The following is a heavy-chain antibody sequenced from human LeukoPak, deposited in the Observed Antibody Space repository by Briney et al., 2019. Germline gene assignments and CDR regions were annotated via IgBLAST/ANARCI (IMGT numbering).Heavy chain of an antibody. V-gene: IGHV3-43*02. J-gene: IGHJ4*02. CDR1: GFTFDDYA. CDR2: ISGDGGST. Sequence: PGGSLRLSCAASGFTFDDYAMHWVRQAPGKGLEWVSLISGDGGSTYYADSVKGRFTISRDNSKNSLYLQMSSLRTEDTALYYCARDKGLGIAVAGTGCWGQGTLVTVSS. CDR3: ARDKGLGIAVAGTGC. D-gene: IGHD6-13*01.